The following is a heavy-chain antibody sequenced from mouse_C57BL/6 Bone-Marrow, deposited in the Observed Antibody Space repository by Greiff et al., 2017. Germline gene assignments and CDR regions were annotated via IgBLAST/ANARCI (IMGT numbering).Heavy chain of an antibody. CDR3: ARRGGTRDYYAMDY. CDR1: GFTFSDYG. CDR2: ISNLAYSI. Sequence: EVQVVESGGGLVQPGGSLKLSCAASGFTFSDYGMAWVRQAPRKGPEWVAFISNLAYSIYYAATVTGRFTISRENAKNTLYLEMSSLRSEDTAMYYCARRGGTRDYYAMDYWGQGTSVTVSS. V-gene: IGHV5-15*04. D-gene: IGHD4-1*01. J-gene: IGHJ4*01.